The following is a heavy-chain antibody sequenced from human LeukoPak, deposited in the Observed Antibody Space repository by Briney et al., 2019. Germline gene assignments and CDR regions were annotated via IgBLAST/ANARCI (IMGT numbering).Heavy chain of an antibody. CDR2: ISGSGGAT. CDR1: GFTSSSYA. D-gene: IGHD5-18*01. V-gene: IGHV3-23*01. Sequence: GGSLRLSCAASGFTSSSYAMSWVRQAPGKGLEWVSAISGSGGATYYADSVKGRFTISRDNSKNSLYLQMNSLRAEDTAVYYCARGREYVDTADGYYYYYMDVWGKGTTVTVSS. CDR3: ARGREYVDTADGYYYYYMDV. J-gene: IGHJ6*03.